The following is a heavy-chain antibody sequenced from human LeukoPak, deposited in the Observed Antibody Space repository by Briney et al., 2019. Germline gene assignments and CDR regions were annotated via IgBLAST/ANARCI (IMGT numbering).Heavy chain of an antibody. J-gene: IGHJ4*02. CDR3: ARRGSAFNFVPYVRDAFDY. CDR2: IYPGDSDT. Sequence: GESLKISCKGSGYSFTSYWIGWVRQMPGKGLEGMGIIYPGDSDTRYSPPFQGRVTISADKSISTSYLEWSSLKASDTAMYYCARRGSAFNFVPYVRDAFDYWGQGTLVTVSS. CDR1: GYSFTSYW. V-gene: IGHV5-51*01. D-gene: IGHD3-10*02.